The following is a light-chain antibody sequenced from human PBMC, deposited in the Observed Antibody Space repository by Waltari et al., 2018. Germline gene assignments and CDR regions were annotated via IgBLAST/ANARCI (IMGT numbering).Light chain of an antibody. J-gene: IGLJ1*01. CDR1: RRDVGFFHR. CDR3: SLYTSSSTYV. CDR2: EGN. Sequence: QSALTQPPSVSGSPGQSVSISCPHTRRDVGFFHRFPWYPQSPGTAPKLMVSEGNNRPAGVPERFFGSNSGNTASLTISGLQAEDEADYFCSLYTSSSTYVFGTGTKVTVL. V-gene: IGLV2-18*01.